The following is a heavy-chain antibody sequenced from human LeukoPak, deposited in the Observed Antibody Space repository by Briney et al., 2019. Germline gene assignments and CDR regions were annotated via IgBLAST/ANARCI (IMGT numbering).Heavy chain of an antibody. CDR3: ARGGSTLVQTYIGWFDP. CDR1: GYTFTSYY. Sequence: ASVKVSCKASGYTFTSYYMHWVRRAPGQGLEWMGIINPSGGSTSYAQKFQGRVTMTRDTSTSTVYMELSSLRSEDTAVYYCARGGSTLVQTYIGWFDPWGQGTLVTVSS. V-gene: IGHV1-46*03. D-gene: IGHD6-6*01. J-gene: IGHJ5*02. CDR2: INPSGGST.